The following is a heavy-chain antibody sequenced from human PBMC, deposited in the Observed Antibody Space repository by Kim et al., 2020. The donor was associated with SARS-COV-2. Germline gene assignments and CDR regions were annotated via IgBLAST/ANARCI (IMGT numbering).Heavy chain of an antibody. Sequence: ASVKVSCKASGYTFTGYYIHWVRQAPGQGLEWMGRIDPNSGGTNYAQKVQGRVTMTGDTSISTAYMELSRLRSDDTAVYYCANGVALRYYGLDVWGQGTT. J-gene: IGHJ6*02. D-gene: IGHD3-3*01. CDR1: GYTFTGYY. CDR2: IDPNSGGT. CDR3: ANGVALRYYGLDV. V-gene: IGHV1-2*06.